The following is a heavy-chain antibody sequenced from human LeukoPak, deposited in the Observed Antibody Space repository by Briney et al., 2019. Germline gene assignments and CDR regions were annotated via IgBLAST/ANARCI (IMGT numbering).Heavy chain of an antibody. CDR3: ARDADPTAYYGSGSSIDY. CDR2: IYHSGST. D-gene: IGHD3-10*01. J-gene: IGHJ4*02. Sequence: TLSLTCTVSGYSITSGHYWGWIRQPPGKGLEWIGSIYHSGSTYYNPSLKSRVTISVDTSKSQFSLRLNSVTAADTAVYYCARDADPTAYYGSGSSIDYWGQGTLVTVSS. V-gene: IGHV4-38-2*02. CDR1: GYSITSGHY.